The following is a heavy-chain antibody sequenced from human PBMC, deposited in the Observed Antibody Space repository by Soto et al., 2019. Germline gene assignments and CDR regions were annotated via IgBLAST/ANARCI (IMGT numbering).Heavy chain of an antibody. V-gene: IGHV3-30-3*01. CDR3: ARASARIAVAGWGFDY. CDR1: GFTFSSYA. Sequence: QVQLVESGGGVVQPGRSLRLSCAASGFTFSSYAMHWVRQAPGKGLEWVAVISYDGSNKYYADSVKGRFTISRDNXKXXLYLQMNSLRAEDTAVYYCARASARIAVAGWGFDYWGQGTLVTVSS. CDR2: ISYDGSNK. J-gene: IGHJ4*02. D-gene: IGHD6-19*01.